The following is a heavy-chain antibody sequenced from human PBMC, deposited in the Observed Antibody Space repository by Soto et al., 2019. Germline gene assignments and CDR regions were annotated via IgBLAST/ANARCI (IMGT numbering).Heavy chain of an antibody. V-gene: IGHV3-74*01. CDR3: TTAFEY. Sequence: EVQLVQSGGGSVQPGGSLRLSCAASGFTFTNYWMHWVRQVPGKGLVWVSRIDGVGTGTSYSDSVRSRFTISRDNAETTLYLQMTSQRAEDPAVYYCTTAFEYWGQGTLVTVSS. CDR1: GFTFTNYW. J-gene: IGHJ4*02. CDR2: IDGVGTGT.